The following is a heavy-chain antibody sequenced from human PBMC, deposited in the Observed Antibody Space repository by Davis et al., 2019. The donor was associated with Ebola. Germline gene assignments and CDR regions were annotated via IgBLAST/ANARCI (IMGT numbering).Heavy chain of an antibody. D-gene: IGHD2-15*01. CDR3: ARDGGSCRGGSCQGYFDY. V-gene: IGHV1-2*02. CDR1: GYSFTGNY. J-gene: IGHJ4*02. CDR2: INPNSGGT. Sequence: AASVKVSCKASGYSFTGNYIHWVRQAPGQGLEWMGWINPNSGGTNYAQKFQGRVTMTRDTSISTAYMELNRLISDDTAVYYCARDGGSCRGGSCQGYFDYWGQGTLVTVSS.